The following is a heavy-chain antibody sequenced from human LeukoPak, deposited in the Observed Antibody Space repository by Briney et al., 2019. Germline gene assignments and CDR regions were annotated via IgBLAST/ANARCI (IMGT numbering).Heavy chain of an antibody. V-gene: IGHV4-59*01. CDR3: ARDIREVGESHYFDF. Sequence: SQTLSLTCTVSGFSITTYYWSWIRQSPGNGLEWIGQIHSSGSTTYNPSLKSRVTISVDTSKNQFSLHLTSVTAADTAVYYCARDIREVGESHYFDFWGQGTLVTVTS. J-gene: IGHJ4*02. CDR2: IHSSGST. D-gene: IGHD1-26*01. CDR1: GFSITTYY.